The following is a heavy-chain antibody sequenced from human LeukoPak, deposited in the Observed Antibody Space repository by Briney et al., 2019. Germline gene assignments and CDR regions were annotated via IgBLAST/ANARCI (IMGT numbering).Heavy chain of an antibody. CDR1: GGSISSYY. CDR2: IYYTGNT. D-gene: IGHD6-19*01. V-gene: IGHV4-59*01. J-gene: IGHJ4*02. CDR3: ARASYSSGWLPFDY. Sequence: LSETLSLTCTVSGGSISSYYWTWVRQPPGKGLEWIGYIYYTGNTNYNPSPKSRVTISVDTSKNQFSLKLSSVTAADTAVYSCARASYSSGWLPFDYWGQGTLVTVSS.